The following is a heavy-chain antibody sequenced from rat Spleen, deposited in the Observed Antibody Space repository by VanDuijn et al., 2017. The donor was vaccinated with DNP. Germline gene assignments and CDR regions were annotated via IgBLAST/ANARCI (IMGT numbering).Heavy chain of an antibody. D-gene: IGHD5-1*01. V-gene: IGHV5-27*01. CDR1: GFTFSNYG. J-gene: IGHJ2*01. CDR3: TNDWELYY. Sequence: EVQLVESGGGLVQPGRSLKLSCAASGFTFSNYGMAWVRQAPTKGLEWVASITNTGGSTYYPDSVKGRFTISRDNAKSTLYLQMNSLRSEDTATYYCTNDWELYYWGQGVMVTVSS. CDR2: ITNTGGST.